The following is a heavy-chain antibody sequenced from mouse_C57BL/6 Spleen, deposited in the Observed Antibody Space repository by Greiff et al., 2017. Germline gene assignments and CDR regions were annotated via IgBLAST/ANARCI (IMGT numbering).Heavy chain of an antibody. Sequence: QVQLQQPGTELVKPGASVKLSCKASGYTFTNYWMHWVKQRPGQGLEWIGNINPSNGGTNYNEKFKGKATLTVDKSSSTAYIRLSSLTSEDSAVYKCAGETYYGRDYWGQGTTLTVSS. CDR1: GYTFTNYW. CDR3: AGETYYGRDY. V-gene: IGHV1-53*01. D-gene: IGHD1-1*01. J-gene: IGHJ2*01. CDR2: INPSNGGT.